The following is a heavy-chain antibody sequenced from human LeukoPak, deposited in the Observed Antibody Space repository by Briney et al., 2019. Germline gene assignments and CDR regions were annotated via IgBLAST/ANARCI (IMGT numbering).Heavy chain of an antibody. D-gene: IGHD5-24*01. Sequence: ASVTVSCTASGYTFTGYYMHWVRQAPGQGLEWMGWINPNSGGTNYAQKFQGRVTMTRDTSISTAYMELSRLRSDDTAVYYCARDRTGRDGYNFPDYWGQGTLVTVSS. J-gene: IGHJ4*02. V-gene: IGHV1-2*02. CDR1: GYTFTGYY. CDR3: ARDRTGRDGYNFPDY. CDR2: INPNSGGT.